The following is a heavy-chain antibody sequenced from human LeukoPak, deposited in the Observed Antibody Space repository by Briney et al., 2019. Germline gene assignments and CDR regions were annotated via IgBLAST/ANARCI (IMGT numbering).Heavy chain of an antibody. J-gene: IGHJ4*02. Sequence: GGSLRLSCATSGFTFSTYVMSWVRRAPGKALEWVATISSDGGNRYYSDSVKGRFTISRDNSKNTLYLQMNSLRPEDTAVFHCARGRAVTGSTVIDYWGQGTLVTVSS. CDR2: ISSDGGNR. V-gene: IGHV3-30-3*01. CDR3: ARGRAVTGSTVIDY. CDR1: GFTFSTYV. D-gene: IGHD6-19*01.